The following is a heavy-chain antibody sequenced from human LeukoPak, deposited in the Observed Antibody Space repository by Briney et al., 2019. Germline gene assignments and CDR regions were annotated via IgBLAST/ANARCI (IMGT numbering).Heavy chain of an antibody. CDR2: IYPSGNT. V-gene: IGHV4-4*07. Sequence: SETLSLTCIVSGASISTYYWSWIRQPAGKGLEWIGRIYPSGNTNYNSSLESRVTMSVDTSKNQFSLKLSSVTAADTAVYYCARGRDDTFDIWGQGTVVTVSS. J-gene: IGHJ3*02. CDR1: GASISTYY. CDR3: ARGRDDTFDI.